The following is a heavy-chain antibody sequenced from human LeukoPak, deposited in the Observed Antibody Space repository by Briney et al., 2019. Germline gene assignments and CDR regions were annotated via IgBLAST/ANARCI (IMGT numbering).Heavy chain of an antibody. CDR2: ISSSSSYI. Sequence: TGGSLRLSCAASGFSFDTYSMNWVRQAPGKGLEWVSSISSSSSYIYYADSVKGRFTISRDNAKNSLYLQMNSLRADDTAVYYCARSPGATWSFDSWGQGTLVTVSS. J-gene: IGHJ4*02. CDR3: ARSPGATWSFDS. CDR1: GFSFDTYS. V-gene: IGHV3-21*01. D-gene: IGHD1-1*01.